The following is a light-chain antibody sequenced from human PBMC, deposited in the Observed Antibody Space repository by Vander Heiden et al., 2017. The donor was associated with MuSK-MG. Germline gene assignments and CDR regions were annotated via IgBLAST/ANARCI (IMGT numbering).Light chain of an antibody. V-gene: IGKV1-39*01. CDR3: QQSHSVPLT. Sequence: IQMTQSPSSLSASVGDRVTITCRASQNIGNYLNWYQHKPGTAPKLVIYAASSLQSGFPSRFIGSGSETDFTLTISRLQPEEFAMYYCQQSHSVPLTFGGGTKVDIK. CDR2: AAS. J-gene: IGKJ4*01. CDR1: QNIGNY.